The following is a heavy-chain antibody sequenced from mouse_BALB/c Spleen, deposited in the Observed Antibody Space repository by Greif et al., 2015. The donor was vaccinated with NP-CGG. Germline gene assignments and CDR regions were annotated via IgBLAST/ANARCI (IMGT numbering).Heavy chain of an antibody. J-gene: IGHJ2*01. CDR2: INPSTGYT. CDR3: ARRTQHCDY. Sequence: QVQLKESGAELAKPGASVKMSCKASGYTFTSYWMHWVKQRPGQGLEWIGYINPSTGYTEYNQKFKDKATLTADKSSSTAYMQLSSLTSEDSAVYYCARRTQHCDYWGQGTTLTVSS. V-gene: IGHV1-7*01. CDR1: GYTFTSYW. D-gene: IGHD6-1*01.